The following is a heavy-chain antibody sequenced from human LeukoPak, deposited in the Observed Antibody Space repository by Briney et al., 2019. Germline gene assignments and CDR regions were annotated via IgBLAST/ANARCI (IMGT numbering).Heavy chain of an antibody. Sequence: GGSLRLSCAASGFTFSSYGMSWVRQAPGKGLEWVSAISGGGGSTYYADSVKGRLTISRDNSKNTLYLQMNSLRAEDTAVYYRAKELGYYDSSGDWGQGTLVTVSS. CDR2: ISGGGGST. CDR1: GFTFSSYG. D-gene: IGHD3-22*01. CDR3: AKELGYYDSSGD. V-gene: IGHV3-23*01. J-gene: IGHJ4*02.